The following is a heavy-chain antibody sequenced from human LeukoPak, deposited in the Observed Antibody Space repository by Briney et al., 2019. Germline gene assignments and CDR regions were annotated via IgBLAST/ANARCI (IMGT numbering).Heavy chain of an antibody. D-gene: IGHD5-12*01. J-gene: IGHJ3*02. Sequence: PSETLSLTCTVSGGSIRSRNYYWDWIRQPPGKGLEWIGNFYDSGSTYYNPSLKSRVTISGDTSKNQFSLKLTSVTAADTAVYYRARHTRPGCSGYENAFDIWGQGTMVTVSS. CDR1: GGSIRSRNYY. CDR3: ARHTRPGCSGYENAFDI. CDR2: FYDSGST. V-gene: IGHV4-39*01.